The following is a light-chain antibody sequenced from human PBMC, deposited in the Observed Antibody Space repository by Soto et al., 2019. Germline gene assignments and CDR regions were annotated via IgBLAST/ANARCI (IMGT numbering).Light chain of an antibody. J-gene: IGLJ2*01. CDR1: NSNIGENY. CDR2: DNY. CDR3: GTWDSSLRVVV. Sequence: QSGLTQPPSVSAAPGQKVTISCSGSNSNIGENYVSWYQHVPGTAPKLLIYDNYKRPSGIADRFSGSKSGTSATLGTAALQTGDEADYYCGTWDSSLRVVVFGGGTKLTVL. V-gene: IGLV1-51*01.